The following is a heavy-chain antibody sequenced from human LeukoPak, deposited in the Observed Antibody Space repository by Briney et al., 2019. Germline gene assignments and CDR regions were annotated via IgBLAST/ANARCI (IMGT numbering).Heavy chain of an antibody. CDR3: ARASNYYDSSVWFDP. Sequence: PSETLSLTCAVYGGSFSGYYWSWIRQPPGKGLEWIGEINHSGSTNYNPSLKSRVTISVDTSKNQFSLKLSSVTAADTAVYYCARASNYYDSSVWFDPWGQGTLVTVSS. J-gene: IGHJ5*02. D-gene: IGHD3-22*01. CDR2: INHSGST. CDR1: GGSFSGYY. V-gene: IGHV4-34*01.